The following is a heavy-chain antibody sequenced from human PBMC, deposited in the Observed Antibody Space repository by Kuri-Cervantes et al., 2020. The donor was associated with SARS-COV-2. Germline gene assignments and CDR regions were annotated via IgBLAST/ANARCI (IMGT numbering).Heavy chain of an antibody. D-gene: IGHD3-3*01. V-gene: IGHV4-39*01. CDR1: GGSISSTSYY. CDR3: ARQVVSGWSGYFDY. CDR2: IYYSGST. J-gene: IGHJ4*02. Sequence: SETLSLTCTVSGGSISSTSYYWGWVRQPPGKGLEWIGNIYYSGSTYYNPSLKSRVTISVDTSKNQFSLKLSSVTAADTAVYYCARQVVSGWSGYFDYWGQGTLVTVSS.